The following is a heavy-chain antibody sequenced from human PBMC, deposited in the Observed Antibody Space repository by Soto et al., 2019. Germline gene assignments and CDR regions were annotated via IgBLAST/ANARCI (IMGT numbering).Heavy chain of an antibody. CDR3: PGGCCSPMQVVRLND. D-gene: IGHD2-2*01. J-gene: IGHJ4*01. CDR1: GFTSSNAW. Sequence: GGSLRLPWAASGFTSSNAWINWVRQALGQGKEWVGRIKSKTDGGTTDFAAPVKGRFAISRDDSKDMVYLQMNSLKTEDTGISSFPGGCCSPMQVVRLNDWGHGAQV. CDR2: IKSKTDGGTT. V-gene: IGHV3-15*07.